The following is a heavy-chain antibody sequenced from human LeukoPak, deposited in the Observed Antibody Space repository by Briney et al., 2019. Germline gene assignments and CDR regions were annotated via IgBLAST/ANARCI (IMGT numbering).Heavy chain of an antibody. CDR2: INPDSGGT. CDR3: ARDRGRVSKGY. CDR1: GYTFTGYY. J-gene: IGHJ4*02. V-gene: IGHV1-2*02. D-gene: IGHD3-16*01. Sequence: ASVKVSCKASGYTFTGYYTHWVRQAPGQGLEWMGWINPDSGGTNYAQKFQGRVTMTRDTSISTAYMELSRLRSDDTAVYYCARDRGRVSKGYWGQGTLVTVSS.